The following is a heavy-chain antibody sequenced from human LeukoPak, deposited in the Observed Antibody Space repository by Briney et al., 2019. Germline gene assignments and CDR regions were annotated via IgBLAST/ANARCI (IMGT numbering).Heavy chain of an antibody. CDR1: GFTFRSYS. Sequence: GGSLRLSCAASGFTFRSYSMNWVHQAPGKGLEWVSAIDPSSTYIYYADSVEGRFTISRDNAENSLYLQMNSLRVEDTAVYYCARAPTVLVGYCSSSSCQADYWGQGTLVTVSS. CDR3: ARAPTVLVGYCSSSSCQADY. CDR2: IDPSSTYI. D-gene: IGHD2-2*01. V-gene: IGHV3-21*01. J-gene: IGHJ4*02.